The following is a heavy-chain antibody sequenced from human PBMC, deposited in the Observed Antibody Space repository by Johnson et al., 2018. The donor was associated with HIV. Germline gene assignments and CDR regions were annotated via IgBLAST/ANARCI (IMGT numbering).Heavy chain of an antibody. Sequence: QVQLVESGGGVVQPGRSLRLSCAASGFTFNIYAMDWVRQAPGRGLEWVAIISVDGGKVHYADSVKGRFTISRDNSKNTVDLQMDTLRADDTAVYYCARSRAMSSTWAGRWADDFDIWGQGTMVTVSS. J-gene: IGHJ3*02. V-gene: IGHV3-30-3*01. CDR3: ARSRAMSSTWAGRWADDFDI. CDR2: ISVDGGKV. CDR1: GFTFNIYA. D-gene: IGHD2-2*01.